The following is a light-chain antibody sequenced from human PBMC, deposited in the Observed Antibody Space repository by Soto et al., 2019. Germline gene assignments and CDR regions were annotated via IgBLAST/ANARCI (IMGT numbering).Light chain of an antibody. CDR2: GAS. Sequence: EVVMTQSPDTRSVCRGERATLSCRASQSVSSNLAWYQQKPGQAPRLLIYGASTRATGIPARFSGSGSGTEFTLTISSLQSEDFAVYYCQQYNNWPLTFGGGTKVDI. CDR3: QQYNNWPLT. CDR1: QSVSSN. J-gene: IGKJ4*01. V-gene: IGKV3-15*01.